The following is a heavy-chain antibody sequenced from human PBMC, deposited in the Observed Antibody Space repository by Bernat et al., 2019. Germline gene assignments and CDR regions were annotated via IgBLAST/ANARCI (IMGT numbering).Heavy chain of an antibody. CDR1: GYSFPSYL. CDR2: IDPRDSYT. D-gene: IGHD4-23*01. J-gene: IGHJ5*02. CDR3: ARQGNSLNWFDP. Sequence: EVQLVQSGAEVKKPGESLRISCKGSGYSFPSYLISWVRQIPGKSLAWIGRIDPRDSYTNYSPSFEGDVTISADKSISTAYRQWSSLKASDKAMYYCARQGNSLNWFDPWGQGTLVTVSS. V-gene: IGHV5-10-1*03.